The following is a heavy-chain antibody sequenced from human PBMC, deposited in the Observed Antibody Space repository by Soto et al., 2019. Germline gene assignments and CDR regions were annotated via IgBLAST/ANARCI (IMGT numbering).Heavy chain of an antibody. D-gene: IGHD6-13*01. CDR2: IIPIFGTA. CDR3: ARDRIAAAGKPLDY. V-gene: IGHV1-69*13. CDR1: GGTFSSYA. Sequence: ASVKVSCKASGGTFSSYAISWVRQAPGQGLEWMGGIIPIFGTANYAQKFQGRVTITADESTSTAYMELSSLRSEDTAVYYCARDRIAAAGKPLDYWGQGTLVTVSS. J-gene: IGHJ4*02.